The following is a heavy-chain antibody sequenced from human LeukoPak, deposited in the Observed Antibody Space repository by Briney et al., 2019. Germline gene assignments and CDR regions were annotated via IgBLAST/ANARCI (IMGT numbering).Heavy chain of an antibody. J-gene: IGHJ4*02. V-gene: IGHV4-31*11. D-gene: IGHD5-18*01. Sequence: SETLSLTCAVYGGSFSGYYWSWIRQHPGKGLEWIGYIYYSGSTYYNPSLKSRVTISVDTSKNQFSLKLSSVTAADTAVYYCARGGYSYGFDYWGQGTLVTVSS. CDR2: IYYSGST. CDR1: GGSFSGYY. CDR3: ARGGYSYGFDY.